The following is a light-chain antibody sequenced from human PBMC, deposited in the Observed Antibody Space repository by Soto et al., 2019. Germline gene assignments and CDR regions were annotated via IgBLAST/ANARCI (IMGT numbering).Light chain of an antibody. CDR2: DVS. Sequence: LTQPASVSGSPGQSITISCTGTSNDVGGYNYVSWYQQHPGKAPKLMIYDVSNRPSGVSNLFSGSKSGNTASLTISGLQAEDEADYYCSSYTSSSTYVFGTGTKVTVL. CDR1: SNDVGGYNY. CDR3: SSYTSSSTYV. J-gene: IGLJ1*01. V-gene: IGLV2-14*01.